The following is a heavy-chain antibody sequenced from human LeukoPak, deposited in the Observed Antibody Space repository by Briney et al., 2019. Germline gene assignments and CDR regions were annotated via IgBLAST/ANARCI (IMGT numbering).Heavy chain of an antibody. D-gene: IGHD5-12*01. J-gene: IGHJ6*03. CDR1: GFTFSSYA. Sequence: GGSLRLSCAASGFTFSSYAMSWVRQAPGKGLEWVSVISVSGGSTYYADSVKGRFTISRDNPKNTLYLQMNSLRAEDTAVYYCAKNSGYDYGDYYYYYYMDVWGKGTTVTVSS. CDR2: ISVSGGST. CDR3: AKNSGYDYGDYYYYYYMDV. V-gene: IGHV3-23*01.